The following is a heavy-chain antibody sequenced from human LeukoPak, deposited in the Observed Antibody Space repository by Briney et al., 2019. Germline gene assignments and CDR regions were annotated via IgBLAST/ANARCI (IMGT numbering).Heavy chain of an antibody. CDR2: IKQDGSEE. CDR3: AKDPDYSNYGWFDP. D-gene: IGHD4-11*01. V-gene: IGHV3-7*01. CDR1: GFSFSSFW. J-gene: IGHJ5*02. Sequence: GGSLRLSCEASGFSFSSFWMSWVRQAPGKGLEWVANIKQDGSEENYVNSVKGRFTISRDNAKKSLYLQMNSLRVEDTAVYYCAKDPDYSNYGWFDPWGQGTLVTVSS.